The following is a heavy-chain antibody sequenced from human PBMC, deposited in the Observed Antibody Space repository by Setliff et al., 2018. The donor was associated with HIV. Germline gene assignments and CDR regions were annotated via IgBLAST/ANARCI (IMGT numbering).Heavy chain of an antibody. D-gene: IGHD7-27*01. CDR2: ISVDGSGK. CDR1: GFTFSDSV. CDR3: ARDWPGYGFDI. V-gene: IGHV3-30*07. Sequence: SLRLSCTASGFTFSDSVMHWVRQPPGKGLEWVAAISVDGSGKFYADSVRGRFTMSRDNAKNSLYLQMNSLRAEDTAVYYCARDWPGYGFDIWGQGTMVTVSS. J-gene: IGHJ3*02.